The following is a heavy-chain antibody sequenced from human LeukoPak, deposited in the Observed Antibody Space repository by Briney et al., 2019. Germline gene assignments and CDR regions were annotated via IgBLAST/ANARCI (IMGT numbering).Heavy chain of an antibody. CDR2: ISASPYI. CDR1: GFTFSSYS. CDR3: ARGGLSMQRRDLFDI. Sequence: GGSLRLSCAASGFTFSSYSMNWARQAPGKGLEWVSSISASPYIYYADSVKDRFTISRDDSKSSLYLQMNSLRSEDTAVYYCARGGLSMQRRDLFDIWGQGTLVTVSS. J-gene: IGHJ3*02. D-gene: IGHD2/OR15-2a*01. V-gene: IGHV3-21*01.